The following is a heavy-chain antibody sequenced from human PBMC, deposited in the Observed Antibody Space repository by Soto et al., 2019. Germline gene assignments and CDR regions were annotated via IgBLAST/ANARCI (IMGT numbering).Heavy chain of an antibody. CDR2: TYYRSKWNT. J-gene: IGHJ4*02. D-gene: IGHD3-22*01. Sequence: SQTLSLTCAISGDNVSSNSAAWNWIRQSPSRGLEWLGRTYYRSKWNTDYAVSVSSRITISPDTSKNQFSPQLKSVTPEDTGVYYCARDYYESGGYFDCWGQGNLVTVSS. CDR1: GDNVSSNSAA. CDR3: ARDYYESGGYFDC. V-gene: IGHV6-1*01.